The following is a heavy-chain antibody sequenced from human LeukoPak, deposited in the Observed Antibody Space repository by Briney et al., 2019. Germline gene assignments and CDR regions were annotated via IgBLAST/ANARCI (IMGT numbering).Heavy chain of an antibody. D-gene: IGHD3-22*01. V-gene: IGHV3-48*03. Sequence: GGSLRLSCAASGFTFSSYEMNWVRQAPGKGLEWVSYISSSGSTIYYADSVKGRFTISRDNAKNSLYLQMNSLRAEDTAVYYCATSYYYDSSGDAFDIWGQGTMVTVSS. CDR1: GFTFSSYE. J-gene: IGHJ3*02. CDR2: ISSSGSTI. CDR3: ATSYYYDSSGDAFDI.